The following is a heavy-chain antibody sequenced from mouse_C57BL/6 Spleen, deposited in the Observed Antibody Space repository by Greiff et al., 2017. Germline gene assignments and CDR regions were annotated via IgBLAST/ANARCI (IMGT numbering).Heavy chain of an antibody. CDR2: ICSGGST. CDR1: GFSLTSYG. CDR3: ARNWATYYYAMDY. V-gene: IGHV2-2*01. J-gene: IGHJ4*01. Sequence: QVQLKQSGPGLVQPSQSLSITCTVSGFSLTSYGVHWVRQSPGKGLEWLGVICSGGSTDYNAAFISRLSISKDNSKSQVFFKMNSLQADDTAIYYCARNWATYYYAMDYWGQGTSVTGSS.